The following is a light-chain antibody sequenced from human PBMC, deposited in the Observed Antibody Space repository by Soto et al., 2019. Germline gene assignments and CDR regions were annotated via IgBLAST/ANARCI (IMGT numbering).Light chain of an antibody. CDR3: QQCHATPLT. CDR2: GAS. V-gene: IGKV3-15*01. J-gene: IGKJ5*01. CDR1: QSLTRN. Sequence: EIVMTQSPATLSVSPGERVTRSWRASQSLTRNLAWYQHKPGQSPRLLIYGASARATGIPDRFSGGGSGAEYTLTITTLQPEDVGIYYCQQCHATPLTFGQGTGLEIK.